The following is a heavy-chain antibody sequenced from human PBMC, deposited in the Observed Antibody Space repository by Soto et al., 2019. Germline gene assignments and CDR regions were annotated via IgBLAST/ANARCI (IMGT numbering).Heavy chain of an antibody. Sequence: SEDLEITFAISGDSVSINSGAWHWFGQSASRGLEWLGKTYYTSNWHNDQSLSLTSPLTTNTDTSKNQFSLHPTSVTPEDTAVYYCARDNIVKNLDLFDSWGQGTLVTLSS. V-gene: IGHV6-1*01. CDR2: TYYTSNWHN. CDR1: GDSVSINSGA. CDR3: ARDNIVKNLDLFDS. D-gene: IGHD5-12*01. J-gene: IGHJ4*02.